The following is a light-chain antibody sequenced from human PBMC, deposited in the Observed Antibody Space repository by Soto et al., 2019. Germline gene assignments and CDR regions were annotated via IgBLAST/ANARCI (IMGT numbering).Light chain of an antibody. V-gene: IGLV2-14*01. CDR3: CSYSRSDSLL. CDR2: EVS. Sequence: QSALTQPASVSGSPGQSITISCTGTSSDVGGYNYVSWYQQHPGKAPKLMIYEVSNRPSGVSNRFSGSKSGNTASLTISGLQAEDEAEYFCCSYSRSDSLLFGGGTKLTVL. J-gene: IGLJ2*01. CDR1: SSDVGGYNY.